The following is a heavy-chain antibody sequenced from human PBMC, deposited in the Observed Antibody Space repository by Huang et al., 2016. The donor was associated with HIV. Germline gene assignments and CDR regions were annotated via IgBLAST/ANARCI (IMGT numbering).Heavy chain of an antibody. CDR3: ARPQGDKVRGIIRSYYYYYGMDV. D-gene: IGHD3-10*01. J-gene: IGHJ6*02. CDR2: IGSSRSYI. V-gene: IGHV3-21*01. Sequence: SNYAMNWVRQAPGKGLEWVSAIGSSRSYIYYADSVKGRFTISRDDAKKSLYLQMNSLRAEDTAVYYCARPQGDKVRGIIRSYYYYYGMDVWGRGTTVTVSS. CDR1: SNYA.